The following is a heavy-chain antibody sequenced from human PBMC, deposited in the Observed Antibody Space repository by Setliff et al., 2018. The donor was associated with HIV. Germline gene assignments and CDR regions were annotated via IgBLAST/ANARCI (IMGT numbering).Heavy chain of an antibody. CDR1: GFTFSGSP. CDR3: TRPQYFYDIGGSDY. V-gene: IGHV3-73*01. CDR2: IKTRADNYAT. D-gene: IGHD3-22*01. J-gene: IGHJ4*02. Sequence: LRLSCAASGFTFSGSPIHWVRQASGKGLEWLGRIKTRADNYATAYAASVKGRFTISRDDSMNTAYLQMNSLKIEDTAVYYCTRPQYFYDIGGSDYWGQGTLVTVPQ.